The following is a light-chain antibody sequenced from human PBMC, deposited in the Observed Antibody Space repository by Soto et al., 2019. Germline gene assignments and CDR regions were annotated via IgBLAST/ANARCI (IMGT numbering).Light chain of an antibody. CDR3: SSLAGGTLV. Sequence: QSALTQPPSASGSPGQSVTISCTGTSTDVGDYKYVFWYQQHPGKAPKLLIYEVNKRPSGAPDRFSGSKSGNTASLTVSGLQAEDEADYYCSSLAGGTLVFGGGTKLTVL. CDR1: STDVGDYKY. CDR2: EVN. V-gene: IGLV2-8*01. J-gene: IGLJ2*01.